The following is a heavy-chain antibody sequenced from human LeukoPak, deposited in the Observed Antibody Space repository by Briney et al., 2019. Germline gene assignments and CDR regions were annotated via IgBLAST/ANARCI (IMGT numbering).Heavy chain of an antibody. Sequence: PSETLSLTCTVSGVSISSNSYYWGWIRQPPGKGLGWIGSIYYSGSTYYSPSLKSRVTISVDTSKNQFSLKLSSVTAADTAVYYCARGGGLFDYWGQGTLVTVSS. V-gene: IGHV4-39*07. D-gene: IGHD3-16*01. CDR1: GVSISSNSYY. J-gene: IGHJ4*02. CDR2: IYYSGST. CDR3: ARGGGLFDY.